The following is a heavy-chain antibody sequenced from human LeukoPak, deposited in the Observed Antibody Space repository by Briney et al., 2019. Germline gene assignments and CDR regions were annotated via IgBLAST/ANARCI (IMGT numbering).Heavy chain of an antibody. J-gene: IGHJ4*02. Sequence: GGSLRLSCAASGFTFSSYSMNWVRQAPGRGLEWVSYISSTSGTIHYADSVKGRFTISRDNAKNSLYLQMNSLRAEDTAVYYCARGYYDVLTGYFDWGQGTLVTVSS. CDR3: ARGYYDVLTGYFD. CDR1: GFTFSSYS. CDR2: ISSTSGTI. D-gene: IGHD3-9*01. V-gene: IGHV3-48*01.